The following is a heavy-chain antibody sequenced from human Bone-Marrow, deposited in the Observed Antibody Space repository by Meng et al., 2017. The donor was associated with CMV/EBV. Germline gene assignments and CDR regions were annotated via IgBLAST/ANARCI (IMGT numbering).Heavy chain of an antibody. V-gene: IGHV3-53*01. D-gene: IGHD2/OR15-2a*01. J-gene: IGHJ4*02. CDR3: AGNSESPY. CDR2: IYSGGIT. Sequence: GGSLRLSCAASGFRVGSEYMSWVRQAPGRGLEWVSLIYSGGITRYSDSVKGRFTISRDSSKNTLFLQMNSLRAEDTAVYYCAGNSESPYWGQGTLVTVSS. CDR1: GFRVGSEY.